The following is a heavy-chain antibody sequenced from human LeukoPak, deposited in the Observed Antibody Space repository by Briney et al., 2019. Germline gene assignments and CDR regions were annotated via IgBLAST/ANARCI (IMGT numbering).Heavy chain of an antibody. D-gene: IGHD2-15*01. J-gene: IGHJ3*02. Sequence: ASVKVSCKASGGTFSSYAISWVRQAPGQGLEWMGGIIPIFGTANYAQKFQGRVTITADKSTSTAYMELSSLRSEDTAVYYCARALYCSGGSCYSRAFDIWGQGTMVTVSS. CDR1: GGTFSSYA. V-gene: IGHV1-69*06. CDR3: ARALYCSGGSCYSRAFDI. CDR2: IIPIFGTA.